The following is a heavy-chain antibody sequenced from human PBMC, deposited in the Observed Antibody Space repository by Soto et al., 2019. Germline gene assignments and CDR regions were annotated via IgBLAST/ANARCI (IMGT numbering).Heavy chain of an antibody. CDR2: IHSDGSST. Sequence: LRLSCAASGFTFSDHYMTWIRQAPGQGLLWVSRIHSDGSSTTYADSVKGRFTISRDNAKNTVSLQMNSLRVEDTGVYFCARGDRGAFDLWGQGTMVTVSS. D-gene: IGHD2-21*02. CDR1: GFTFSDHY. V-gene: IGHV3-74*01. J-gene: IGHJ3*01. CDR3: ARGDRGAFDL.